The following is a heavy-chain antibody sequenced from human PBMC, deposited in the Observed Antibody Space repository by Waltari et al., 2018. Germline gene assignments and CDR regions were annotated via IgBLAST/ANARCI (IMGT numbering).Heavy chain of an antibody. CDR3: AKANRHSGQDNWFDP. V-gene: IGHV3-30*18. Sequence: QGQLVESGGGVVQPGRSLRLPCTASGFIFSNFGMPWVRQAPGKGLEWVAVISFDGLDKRYADSVKGRFTISRDNSKNTLFLELNSLTTDDTGVYFCAKANRHSGQDNWFDPWGHGAPVTVSS. CDR2: ISFDGLDK. CDR1: GFIFSNFG. D-gene: IGHD2-15*01. J-gene: IGHJ5*02.